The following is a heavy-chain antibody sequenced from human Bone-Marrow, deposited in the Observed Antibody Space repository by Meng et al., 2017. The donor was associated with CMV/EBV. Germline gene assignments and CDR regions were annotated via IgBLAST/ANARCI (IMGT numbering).Heavy chain of an antibody. CDR2: IFNDGRT. CDR3: AKRIADY. J-gene: IGHJ4*02. Sequence: GESLKISCAASGLTVSGTYMSWVRQAPGKGLEWVSVIFNDGRTYYADSVKGRFTISRDNSKNTVYLKMNSLRAEDTAVYYCAKRIADYWGQGTRVTVSS. CDR1: GLTVSGTY. V-gene: IGHV3-53*01. D-gene: IGHD2-15*01.